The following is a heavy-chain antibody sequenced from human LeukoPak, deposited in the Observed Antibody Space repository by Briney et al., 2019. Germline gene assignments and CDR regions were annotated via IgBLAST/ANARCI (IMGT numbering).Heavy chain of an antibody. D-gene: IGHD2-15*01. J-gene: IGHJ4*02. CDR1: GFTFSSYG. CDR3: ASIVGVVAAADY. V-gene: IGHV3-30*02. Sequence: PGGSLRLSCAASGFTFSSYGMHWVRQAPGKGLEWVAFIRYDGSNKYYADSVKGRFTISRDNSKNTLYLQMNSLRAEDTAVYYCASIVGVVAAADYGGQGPLATVSS. CDR2: IRYDGSNK.